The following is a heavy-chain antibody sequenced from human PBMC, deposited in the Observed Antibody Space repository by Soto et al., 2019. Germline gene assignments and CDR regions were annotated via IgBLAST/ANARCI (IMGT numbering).Heavy chain of an antibody. J-gene: IGHJ4*02. V-gene: IGHV1-69*13. D-gene: IGHD1-26*01. Sequence: SVKVSCKASGGTFSSYAISWVRQAPGQGLEWMGGIIPIFGTANYAQKFQGRVTITADESTSTAYMELSSLRSEDTAVYYCARDSGLSTDLYSGSYYGGDYWGQGTLVTVSS. CDR2: IIPIFGTA. CDR3: ARDSGLSTDLYSGSYYGGDY. CDR1: GGTFSSYA.